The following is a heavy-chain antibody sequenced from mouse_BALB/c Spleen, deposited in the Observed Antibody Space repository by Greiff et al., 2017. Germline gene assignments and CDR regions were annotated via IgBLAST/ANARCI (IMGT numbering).Heavy chain of an antibody. CDR3: ARSGNYVRFAY. D-gene: IGHD2-1*01. CDR1: GYAFSSSW. CDR2: IYPGDGDT. Sequence: QVQLQQSGPELVKPGASVKISCKASGYAFSSSWMNWVKQRPGQGLEWIGRIYPGDGDTNYNEKFKGKATLTADKSSSTAYMQLSSLTSVDSAVYFCARSGNYVRFAYWGQGTLVTVSA. J-gene: IGHJ3*01. V-gene: IGHV1-82*01.